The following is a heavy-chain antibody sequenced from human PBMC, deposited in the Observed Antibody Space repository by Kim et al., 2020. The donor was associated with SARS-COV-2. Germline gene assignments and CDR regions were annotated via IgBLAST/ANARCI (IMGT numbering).Heavy chain of an antibody. CDR2: MNPNSGNT. J-gene: IGHJ3*02. V-gene: IGHV1-8*01. CDR1: GYTFTSYD. Sequence: ASVKVSCKASGYTFTSYDINWVRQATRQGLEWMGWMNPNSGNTGYAQKFQGRVTMTRNTSISTAYMELSSLRSDDTAVYYCARKGLNTSGWHAFDIWGQGTVVTVSS. D-gene: IGHD6-19*01. CDR3: ARKGLNTSGWHAFDI.